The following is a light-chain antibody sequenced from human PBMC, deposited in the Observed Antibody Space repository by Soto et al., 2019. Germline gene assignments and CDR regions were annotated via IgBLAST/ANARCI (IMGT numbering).Light chain of an antibody. J-gene: IGKJ4*01. CDR3: QQRSNSPLT. Sequence: EIVMTHTPATLPVSPREKATLSSRASQSVSSTLAWYQQKPGQAPRLLIYDASSRATGIPARFSGSGSGTDFTLTISRLEPEDFAVYYCQQRSNSPLTFGGGTKVDI. V-gene: IGKV3-11*01. CDR2: DAS. CDR1: QSVSST.